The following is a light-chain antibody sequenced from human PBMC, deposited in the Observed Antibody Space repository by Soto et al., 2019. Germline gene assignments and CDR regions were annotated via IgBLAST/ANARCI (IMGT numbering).Light chain of an antibody. CDR3: EQTYSTPVA. J-gene: IGKJ5*01. CDR2: GAF. CDR1: QKINNY. V-gene: IGKV1-39*01. Sequence: DIQMTQSPSSLSASVGDRVTVTCRTSQKINNYLNWYQQKPGKAPKLLIYGAFSVQSGVPLRFSGSGSGTEFTHIRSSLQPEDFAIYYCEQTYSTPVAFGQGTRLEVK.